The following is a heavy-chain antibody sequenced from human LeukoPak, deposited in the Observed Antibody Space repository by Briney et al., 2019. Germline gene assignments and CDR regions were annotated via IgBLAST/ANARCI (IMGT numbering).Heavy chain of an antibody. CDR2: INHSGST. CDR1: GGSISSSSYY. J-gene: IGHJ5*02. CDR3: ARHILAARAPYCSSTSCLNWFDP. D-gene: IGHD2-2*01. Sequence: SETLSLTCTVSGGSISSSSYYWGWIRQPPGKGLEWIGEINHSGSTNYNPSLKSRVTISVDTSKNQFSLKLSSVTAADTAVYYCARHILAARAPYCSSTSCLNWFDPWGQGTLVTVSS. V-gene: IGHV4-39*01.